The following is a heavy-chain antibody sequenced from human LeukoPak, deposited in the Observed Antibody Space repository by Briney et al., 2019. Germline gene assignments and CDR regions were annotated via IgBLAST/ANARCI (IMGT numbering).Heavy chain of an antibody. D-gene: IGHD2-15*01. CDR1: GFTFSSYA. CDR2: ISGSGGST. Sequence: GGSLRLSCAASGFTFSSYAMSWVRQAPGKGLEWVSAISGSGGSTYYADSVKGRFTISRDNSKNTLYLQMNSLRAEDTAVYYCARDQELGYCSGGSCPYYGMDVWGQGTTVTVSS. J-gene: IGHJ6*02. V-gene: IGHV3-23*01. CDR3: ARDQELGYCSGGSCPYYGMDV.